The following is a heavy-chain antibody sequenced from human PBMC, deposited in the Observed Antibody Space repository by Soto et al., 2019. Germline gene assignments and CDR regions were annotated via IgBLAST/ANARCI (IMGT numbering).Heavy chain of an antibody. V-gene: IGHV2-26*01. J-gene: IGHJ5*02. D-gene: IGHD6-19*01. CDR3: ARRHLAVAVSPWFDP. Sequence: QVTLKESGPVLVKPTETLTLRCTVSGLSITDSEMGVSWIRQPPGQPLEWLAHIDSSGEKSSRTFLKSRLAISKDTSKSQIVLTMTNMDPAYTATYYCARRHLAVAVSPWFDPWGQGIPVTVSS. CDR2: IDSSGEK. CDR1: GLSITDSEMG.